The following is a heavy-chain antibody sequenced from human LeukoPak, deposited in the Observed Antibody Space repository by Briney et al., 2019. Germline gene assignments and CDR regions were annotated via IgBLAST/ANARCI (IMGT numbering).Heavy chain of an antibody. CDR3: ARTRQGELRYFDWLGNWFDP. CDR2: IYYSGST. J-gene: IGHJ5*02. Sequence: SETLSLTCTVSGGSISSYYWSWIRQPPGKGLEWIGYIYYSGSTNYNPSLKSRVTISVDTSKNQFSLKLSSVTAADTAVYYCARTRQGELRYFDWLGNWFDPWGQGTLVTVSS. CDR1: GGSISSYY. V-gene: IGHV4-59*01. D-gene: IGHD3-9*01.